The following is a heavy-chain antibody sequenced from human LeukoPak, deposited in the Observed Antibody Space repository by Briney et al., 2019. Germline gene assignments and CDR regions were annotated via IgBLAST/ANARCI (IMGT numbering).Heavy chain of an antibody. Sequence: GGSLRLSCAASGFTFSSYGMHWVRQAPGKGLEWVAFIRYDGSNKYYADSVKGRFTISRDNSKNTLYLQMNSLRAEDTAVYYCETIAVAGTPFDYWGQGTLVTVSS. V-gene: IGHV3-30*02. CDR3: ETIAVAGTPFDY. CDR2: IRYDGSNK. J-gene: IGHJ4*02. CDR1: GFTFSSYG. D-gene: IGHD6-19*01.